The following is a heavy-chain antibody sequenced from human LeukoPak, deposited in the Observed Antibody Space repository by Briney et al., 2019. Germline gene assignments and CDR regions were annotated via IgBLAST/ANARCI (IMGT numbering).Heavy chain of an antibody. J-gene: IGHJ6*02. CDR1: GFTFSGSA. CDR3: AKTDSSSWYYYGMDV. V-gene: IGHV3-23*01. D-gene: IGHD6-13*01. Sequence: GGSLRLSCAASGFTFSGSAMTWVRQAPGKGLEWVSAISGSSGSTYYADSVKGRFTISRDNSKNTLYLQMNSLRAEDTAVYYCAKTDSSSWYYYGMDVWGQGTTVSVSS. CDR2: ISGSSGST.